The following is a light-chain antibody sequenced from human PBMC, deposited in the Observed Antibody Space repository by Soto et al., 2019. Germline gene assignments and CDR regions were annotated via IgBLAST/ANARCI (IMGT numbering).Light chain of an antibody. V-gene: IGLV2-8*01. Sequence: QSVLTQPPSASGSPGQSVTISCTGTSCDVGAYDYVSWYQQHPGKAPKLMIYEINKRPSGVPDRFSGSKSGNTASLTVSGLQAEDEADYYCSSFAGSNNFPYVFXTGTKVTVL. CDR2: EIN. CDR3: SSFAGSNNFPYV. J-gene: IGLJ1*01. CDR1: SCDVGAYDY.